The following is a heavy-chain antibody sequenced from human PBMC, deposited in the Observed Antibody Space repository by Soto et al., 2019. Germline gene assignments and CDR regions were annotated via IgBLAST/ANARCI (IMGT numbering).Heavy chain of an antibody. CDR3: ARPGNYGSGSYLYYLDY. CDR1: GGSISSSSYY. Sequence: QLQLQESGPGLVKPSETLSLTCTVSGGSISSSSYYWGWIRQPPGKGLEWIGSIYYSGSTYYNPSRKSRVTISVDTSKSQFSLELSSVTAADTAVYYCARPGNYGSGSYLYYLDYWCQGTLVTVSS. CDR2: IYYSGST. V-gene: IGHV4-39*01. D-gene: IGHD3-10*01. J-gene: IGHJ4*02.